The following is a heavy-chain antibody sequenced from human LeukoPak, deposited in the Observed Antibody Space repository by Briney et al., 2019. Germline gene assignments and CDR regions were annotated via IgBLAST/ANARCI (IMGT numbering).Heavy chain of an antibody. Sequence: SETLSLTCAVYGGSFSGYYWSWIRQPPGKGLEWIGEINHSGSTNYNPSLKSRVTISVDTSKNQFSLKLSSVTAADTAVYYCARGDRYPSWPGRGSWWYYYYGMDVWGQGTTVTVSS. V-gene: IGHV4-34*01. CDR1: GGSFSGYY. J-gene: IGHJ6*02. CDR3: ARGDRYPSWPGRGSWWYYYYGMDV. D-gene: IGHD2-8*02. CDR2: INHSGST.